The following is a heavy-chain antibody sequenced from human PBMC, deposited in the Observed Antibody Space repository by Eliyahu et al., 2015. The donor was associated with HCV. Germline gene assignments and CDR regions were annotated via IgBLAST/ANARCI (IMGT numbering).Heavy chain of an antibody. CDR1: GFTFXSXA. CDR2: ISSNGGST. D-gene: IGHD6-19*01. V-gene: IGHV3-64D*08. Sequence: EVQLVESGGGLVQPGGSLXLSXSASGFTFXSXAMHWVRQAPGKGXEYVSAISSNGGSTYYADSVKGRFTISRDNSKNTLYLQMSSLRAEDTAVYYCVKSVGQWLVRFIGLPGYWGQGTLVTVSS. J-gene: IGHJ4*02. CDR3: VKSVGQWLVRFIGLPGY.